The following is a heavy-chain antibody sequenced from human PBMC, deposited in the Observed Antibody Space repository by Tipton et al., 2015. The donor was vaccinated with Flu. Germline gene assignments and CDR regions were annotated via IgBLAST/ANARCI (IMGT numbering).Heavy chain of an antibody. Sequence: LRLSCTVSGGSISSSSYYWGWIRQPPGKGLEWIGSIYYSGSTYYNPSLKSRVTISVDTSKNQFSLKLSSVTAADTAVYYCARGRYNWNKRSNWFDPWGQGTLVTVSS. CDR2: IYYSGST. J-gene: IGHJ5*02. V-gene: IGHV4-39*07. CDR1: GGSISSSSYY. D-gene: IGHD1-1*01. CDR3: ARGRYNWNKRSNWFDP.